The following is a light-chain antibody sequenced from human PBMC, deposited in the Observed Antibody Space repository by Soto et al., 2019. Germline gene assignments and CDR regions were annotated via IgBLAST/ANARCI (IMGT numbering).Light chain of an antibody. CDR3: QQSYSNPRP. J-gene: IGKJ1*01. Sequence: DIQMTQSPSSLSASVGDRVTITCRASQNITNFLNLYQQKPGKAPKLLIYAASSLQSGVPSRFSGSGSGKDFSLTISSLKPEDFATYYCQQSYSNPRPVGQGTKVDIK. CDR1: QNITNF. CDR2: AAS. V-gene: IGKV1-39*01.